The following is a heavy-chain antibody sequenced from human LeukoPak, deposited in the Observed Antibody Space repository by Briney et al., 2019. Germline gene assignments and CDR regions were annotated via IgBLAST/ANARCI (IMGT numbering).Heavy chain of an antibody. Sequence: PGGSLRLSCAASGLTFSDYYMTWIRQAPGKGLEWVAYISSSGSTIYSAASVKGRFTVSRDNAKNSLFLHMNSLRAEDTAIYYCAIQITMIVVVPYFDYWGQGTLVTVSS. V-gene: IGHV3-11*04. CDR2: ISSSGSTI. D-gene: IGHD3-22*01. CDR3: AIQITMIVVVPYFDY. CDR1: GLTFSDYY. J-gene: IGHJ4*02.